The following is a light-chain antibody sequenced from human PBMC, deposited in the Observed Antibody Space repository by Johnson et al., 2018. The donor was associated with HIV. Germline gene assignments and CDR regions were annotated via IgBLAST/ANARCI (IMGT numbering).Light chain of an antibody. CDR3: GTWDSSLSARYV. CDR1: SSNIGNNY. Sequence: QSVLTQPPSVSAAPGQKVTISCSGSSSNIGNNYVSWYQQLPGTAPKLLIYENNKRPSGIPDRFSGSKSGTSATLGITGLQTGDEAVYYCGTWDSSLSARYVFGTGTKVTVL. J-gene: IGLJ1*01. V-gene: IGLV1-51*02. CDR2: ENN.